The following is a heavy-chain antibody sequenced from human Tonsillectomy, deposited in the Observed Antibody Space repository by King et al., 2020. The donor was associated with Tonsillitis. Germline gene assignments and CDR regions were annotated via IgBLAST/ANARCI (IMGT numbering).Heavy chain of an antibody. V-gene: IGHV1-69*04. D-gene: IGHD3-22*01. CDR2: IIPILGIA. Sequence: VQLVQSGAEVKKPGSSVKVSCKASGGTFSSYAISWVRQAPGQGLEWMGRIIPILGIANYAQKFQGRVTITADKSTSTAYMALSSLRSEDTAVYYCAREGSFYDSSGYPQYYFDYWGQGTLVTVSS. J-gene: IGHJ4*02. CDR1: GGTFSSYA. CDR3: AREGSFYDSSGYPQYYFDY.